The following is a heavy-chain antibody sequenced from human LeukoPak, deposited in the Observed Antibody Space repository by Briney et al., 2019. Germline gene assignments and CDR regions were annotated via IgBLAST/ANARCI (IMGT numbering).Heavy chain of an antibody. Sequence: SETLSLTCVVSGGSISSNNWWSWVRHPPGKGLEWIGEIYYSGNTNYNPSLKSRVTISVDKSKNQFSLKVSSVTAADTAVYYCARGISAAGARWFDPWGQGTLVTVSS. V-gene: IGHV4-4*02. CDR1: GGSISSNNW. D-gene: IGHD6-13*01. J-gene: IGHJ5*02. CDR3: ARGISAAGARWFDP. CDR2: IYYSGNT.